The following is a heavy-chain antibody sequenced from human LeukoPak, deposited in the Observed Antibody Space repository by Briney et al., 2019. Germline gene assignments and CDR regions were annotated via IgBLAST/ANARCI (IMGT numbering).Heavy chain of an antibody. Sequence: ASVKVSCKASGGTFSSYAISWVRQAPGQGLEWMGWINPNSGGTNYAQKFQGWVTMTRDTSISTAYMELSRLRSDDTAVYYCAAVVPAVMGYFDYWGQGTLVTVSS. V-gene: IGHV1-2*04. J-gene: IGHJ4*02. CDR1: GGTFSSYA. CDR2: INPNSGGT. CDR3: AAVVPAVMGYFDY. D-gene: IGHD2-2*01.